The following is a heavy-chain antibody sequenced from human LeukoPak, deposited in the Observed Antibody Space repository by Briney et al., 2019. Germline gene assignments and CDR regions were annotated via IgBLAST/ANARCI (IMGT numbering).Heavy chain of an antibody. CDR1: GGSISSNY. CDR2: IYYSGST. CDR3: ARDREGAAAGI. J-gene: IGHJ4*02. Sequence: SETLSLTCTVSGGSISSNYWSWIRQPPGKGLEWIGYIYYSGSTYYNPSLKSRVTISVDTSKNQFSLKLSSVTAADTAVYYCARDREGAAAGIWGQGTLVTVSS. D-gene: IGHD6-13*01. V-gene: IGHV4-59*12.